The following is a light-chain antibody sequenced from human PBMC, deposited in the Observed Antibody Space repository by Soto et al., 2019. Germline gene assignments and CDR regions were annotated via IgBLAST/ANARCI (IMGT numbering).Light chain of an antibody. Sequence: IQMTQSPSSLSASLGDRVTITCRASQSISSYLNWYQQKPGRAPKLLIYAASSLQSGVPSRFSGSGSGTDFTLTIDRLEPEDFAVYYCQQSLNPKTFGQGTKVDIK. J-gene: IGKJ1*01. CDR2: AAS. CDR1: QSISSY. CDR3: QQSLNPKT. V-gene: IGKV1-39*01.